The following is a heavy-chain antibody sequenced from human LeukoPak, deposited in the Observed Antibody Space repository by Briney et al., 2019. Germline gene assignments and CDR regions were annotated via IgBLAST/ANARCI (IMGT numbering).Heavy chain of an antibody. D-gene: IGHD3-22*01. CDR3: AAGLVVIDAFDI. CDR2: ISYDGSNK. V-gene: IGHV3-30*03. J-gene: IGHJ3*02. Sequence: GGSLRVSCAASGFTFSSYGMHRVRQAPGKGLEWVAVISYDGSNKYYADSVKGRFTISRDNSKNTLYLQMNSLRAEDTAVYYCAAGLVVIDAFDIWGQGTMVTVSS. CDR1: GFTFSSYG.